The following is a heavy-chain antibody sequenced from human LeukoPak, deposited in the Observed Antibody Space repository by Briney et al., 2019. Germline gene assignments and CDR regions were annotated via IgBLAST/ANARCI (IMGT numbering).Heavy chain of an antibody. V-gene: IGHV3-23*01. D-gene: IGHD6-6*01. CDR2: ISRRGVRT. CDR3: AKEPRPPDY. J-gene: IGHJ4*02. CDR1: GFTLSGLA. Sequence: GGSLRLSFAAPGFTLSGLAMSWVRQAPGKGLEWVSAISRRGVRTFYADSVKGRFTISRDSSIDTLFLQMNSLRVEDTAVYLNAKEPRPPDYWGQGTLVTVSS.